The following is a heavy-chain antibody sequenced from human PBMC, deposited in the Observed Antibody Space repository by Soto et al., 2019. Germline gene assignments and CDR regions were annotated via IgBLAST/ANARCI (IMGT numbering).Heavy chain of an antibody. V-gene: IGHV1-46*01. CDR3: AVGGGSGLFDD. D-gene: IGHD6-19*01. CDR1: GYTFTSYY. J-gene: IGHJ4*02. Sequence: QVQLVQSGSEVKKPGASVKVSCKASGYTFTSYYLHWVRQAPGQGLEWMGIINPSGGSTTYAQKVQGRVTMTRDTSTRTVYMELSSLRSEDTAVYYCAVGGGSGLFDDWGQGTLVTVSS. CDR2: INPSGGST.